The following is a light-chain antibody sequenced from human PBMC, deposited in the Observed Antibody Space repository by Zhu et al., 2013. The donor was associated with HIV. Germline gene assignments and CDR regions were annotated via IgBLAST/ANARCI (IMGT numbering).Light chain of an antibody. CDR2: AAS. CDR1: QHINTW. Sequence: DIQLTQSPSSVSASVGDTVTITCRASQHINTWVAWYQQKPGGAPKLLVFAASMLKVGVPSRLAGSGSGTDFTLTISGLQPEDFATYYCQQANSHPFTFGPGRKW. CDR3: QQANSHPFT. V-gene: IGKV1-12*01. J-gene: IGKJ3*01.